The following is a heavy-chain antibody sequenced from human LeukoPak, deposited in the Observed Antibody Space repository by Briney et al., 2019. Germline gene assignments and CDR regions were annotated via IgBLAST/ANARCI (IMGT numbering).Heavy chain of an antibody. J-gene: IGHJ3*02. CDR3: AIKVGAILLYAFDI. CDR2: INPNSGGT. CDR1: GYTFTGYY. D-gene: IGHD1-26*01. Sequence: ASVKVSCKASGYTFTGYYMHWVRQAPGQGLEWMGWINPNSGGTNYAQKFQGRVTMTEDTSTDTAYMELSSLRSEDTAVYYCAIKVGAILLYAFDIWGQGTMVTVSS. V-gene: IGHV1-2*02.